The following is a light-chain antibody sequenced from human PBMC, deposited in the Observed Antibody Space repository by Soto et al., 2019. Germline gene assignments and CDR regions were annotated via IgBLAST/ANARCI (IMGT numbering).Light chain of an antibody. Sequence: QSALTQPASVSGSPGLSITISCTGTSSDVGGYNYVSWYQQHPGKAPKLMIYEVSNRPSGVSNRFSGSKSGNTASLTISGLQAEDEADYYCSSYTSSSPGVFGGGTKLTVL. V-gene: IGLV2-14*01. CDR2: EVS. CDR1: SSDVGGYNY. CDR3: SSYTSSSPGV. J-gene: IGLJ3*02.